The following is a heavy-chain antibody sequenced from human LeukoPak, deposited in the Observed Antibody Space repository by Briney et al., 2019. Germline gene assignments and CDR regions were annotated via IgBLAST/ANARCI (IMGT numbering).Heavy chain of an antibody. CDR1: GFTFSSYW. Sequence: GGSLRLSCAASGFTFSSYWMHWVRQAPGKGLEWVSGISWNSASLGYADSVKGRFTISRDNAKNSLYLQMNSLRAEDTALYYCAKASESGYTYGSPYFDYWGQGTLVTVSS. J-gene: IGHJ4*02. CDR2: ISWNSASL. CDR3: AKASESGYTYGSPYFDY. D-gene: IGHD5-18*01. V-gene: IGHV3-9*01.